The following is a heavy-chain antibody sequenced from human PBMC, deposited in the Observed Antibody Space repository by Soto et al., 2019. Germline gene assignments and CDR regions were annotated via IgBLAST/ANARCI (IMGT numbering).Heavy chain of an antibody. CDR2: ITGSGGAT. V-gene: IGHV3-23*01. J-gene: IGHJ4*02. Sequence: EVQLLESGGGLVQPGGSLRLSCAASGFTFNNYAVSWLRQAPGKGLEWVSTITGSGGATYYAVSVKGRLTISRANSKNTVDLQMNSLGAEDTAVYYCAKSYGSGSHYNVPDYWGQGTLVTVSS. CDR1: GFTFNNYA. D-gene: IGHD3-10*01. CDR3: AKSYGSGSHYNVPDY.